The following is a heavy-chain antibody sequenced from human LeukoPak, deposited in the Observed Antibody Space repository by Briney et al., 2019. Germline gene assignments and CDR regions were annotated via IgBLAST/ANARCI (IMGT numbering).Heavy chain of an antibody. V-gene: IGHV4-39*01. D-gene: IGHD3/OR15-3a*01. J-gene: IGHJ4*02. Sequence: PSETLSLTCTVSGDSIGGRGYYWGWIRQPPGKGLEWIGNFDYKKTTYFNPALTSPVTISVDTSKNQFSLNLSSVTAADTAVFYSARSRDWYPFDFWGQGILVTVSS. CDR2: FDYKKTT. CDR3: ARSRDWYPFDF. CDR1: GDSIGGRGYY.